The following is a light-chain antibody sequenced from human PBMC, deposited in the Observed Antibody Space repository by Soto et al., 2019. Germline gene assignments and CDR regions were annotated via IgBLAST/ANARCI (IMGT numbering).Light chain of an antibody. CDR3: CSWAGSNTFYF. V-gene: IGLV2-23*02. Sequence: QSALTQPASVSGSPGQSSTISCTGTSSDVGSYNLVSWYQQLPGKAPKLIIYEVSKRPSGVSNRFSGSKSGNTASLTISGLQAEDEADYYCCSWAGSNTFYFFGTGTKLTVL. J-gene: IGLJ1*01. CDR1: SSDVGSYNL. CDR2: EVS.